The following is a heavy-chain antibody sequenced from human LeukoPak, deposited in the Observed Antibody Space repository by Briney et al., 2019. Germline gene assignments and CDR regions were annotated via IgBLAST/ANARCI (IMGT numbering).Heavy chain of an antibody. CDR3: ARARAPYACDG. CDR2: ISPDGSTT. Sequence: GGSLRHSCCASEFTYSSFRMHWVRQAPGKGLVWVSRISPDGSTTSYADSVKGRFTISRDNAKNTLYVKMKSLRAEDTAVYYCARARAPYACDGWGQRTMVTVSS. J-gene: IGHJ3*01. CDR1: EFTYSSFR. V-gene: IGHV3-74*01.